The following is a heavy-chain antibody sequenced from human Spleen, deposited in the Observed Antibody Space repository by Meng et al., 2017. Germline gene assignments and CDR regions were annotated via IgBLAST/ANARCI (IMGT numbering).Heavy chain of an antibody. V-gene: IGHV3-23*01. Sequence: GESLKISCAASGFTFYNYALNWVRQAPGKGLEWVSVISTIGGSTYYADSVKGRFTISRDNSRNTLYLQMSSLRSEDTAIYYCARSQKQWLAEDWFDPWGQGTLVTVSS. CDR1: GFTFYNYA. D-gene: IGHD6-19*01. J-gene: IGHJ5*02. CDR3: ARSQKQWLAEDWFDP. CDR2: ISTIGGST.